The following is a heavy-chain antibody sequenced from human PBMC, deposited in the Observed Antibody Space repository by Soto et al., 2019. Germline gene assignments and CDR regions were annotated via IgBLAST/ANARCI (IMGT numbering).Heavy chain of an antibody. CDR2: ISAYNGNT. D-gene: IGHD7-27*01. CDR1: GYTFTSYG. CDR3: ARGKWRTGTLSKYCFDY. J-gene: IGHJ4*02. V-gene: IGHV1-18*01. Sequence: GASVKVSCKASGYTFTSYGISWVRQAPGQGLEWMGWISAYNGNTNYAQKLQGRVTMTTDTSTSTAYMELSSLRSDDTAVYYCARGKWRTGTLSKYCFDYWGQGTLVTVSS.